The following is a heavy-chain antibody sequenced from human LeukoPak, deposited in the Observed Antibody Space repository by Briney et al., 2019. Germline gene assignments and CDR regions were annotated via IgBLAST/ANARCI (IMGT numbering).Heavy chain of an antibody. J-gene: IGHJ4*02. CDR3: ARDGGITIFGVASGYDY. CDR2: ISYDGSNK. V-gene: IGHV3-30-3*01. Sequence: PGRSLRLSCAASGFTFSSYAMHWVRQAPGKGLEWVAVISYDGSNKYYADSVKGRFTISRDNSKNTLYLQMNSLRAEDTAVYYCARDGGITIFGVASGYDYWGQGTLVTVSS. D-gene: IGHD3-3*01. CDR1: GFTFSSYA.